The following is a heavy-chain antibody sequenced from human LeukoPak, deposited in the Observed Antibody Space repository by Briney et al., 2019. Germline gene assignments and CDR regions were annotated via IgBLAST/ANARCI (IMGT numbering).Heavy chain of an antibody. CDR3: ARDMAYGDSSDY. V-gene: IGHV3-30*02. CDR2: IRYDGSNK. J-gene: IGHJ4*02. Sequence: PGGSLRLSCAASGFTFSSYGMHWVRQAPGKGLEWVAFIRYDGSNKYYADSVKGRFTISRDNAKNSLFLQMNSLRAEDTAVYYCARDMAYGDSSDYWGQGTLVTVSS. CDR1: GFTFSSYG. D-gene: IGHD4-17*01.